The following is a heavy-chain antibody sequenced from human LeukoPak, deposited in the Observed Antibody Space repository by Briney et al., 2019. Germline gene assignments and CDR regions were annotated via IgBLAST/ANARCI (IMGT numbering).Heavy chain of an antibody. J-gene: IGHJ4*02. Sequence: GGSLRLSCAASGFTFSEYAMSWVRQTPGKGLEWVSTICGDCGNTHYADSVKGRFTISRDNSKNTMYQQMSSLRAEDSALYYCARDVGVVMYDYWGQGILVTVSS. D-gene: IGHD2-21*01. CDR2: ICGDCGNT. CDR3: ARDVGVVMYDY. V-gene: IGHV3-23*01. CDR1: GFTFSEYA.